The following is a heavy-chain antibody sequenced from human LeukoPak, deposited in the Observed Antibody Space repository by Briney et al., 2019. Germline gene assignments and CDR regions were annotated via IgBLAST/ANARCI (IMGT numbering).Heavy chain of an antibody. J-gene: IGHJ3*02. Sequence: PGGSLRLSCAASGFTFRNYEMNWVRQAPGKGLEWVSYIGSSGSVIYYTDSVKGRFTISRDNAKNSLYLQMNSLRVEETAIYYCARGTDSGTSTRGSAFEIWGQGTMVTVSS. V-gene: IGHV3-48*03. CDR2: IGSSGSVI. CDR3: ARGTDSGTSTRGSAFEI. D-gene: IGHD1-26*01. CDR1: GFTFRNYE.